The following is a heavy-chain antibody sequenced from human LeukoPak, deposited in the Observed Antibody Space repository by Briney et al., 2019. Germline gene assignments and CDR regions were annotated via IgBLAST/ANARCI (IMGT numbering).Heavy chain of an antibody. D-gene: IGHD3-3*01. CDR1: GGSISSGSYY. CDR3: ARDSGPFLEWLSHDVRYYFDY. Sequence: PSETLSLTCTVSGGSISSGSYYWSWIRQPAGKGLEWIGRIYTSGSTNYNPSLKSRVTISVDTSKNQFSLKLSSVTAADTAVYYCARDSGPFLEWLSHDVRYYFDYWGQGTLVTVSS. V-gene: IGHV4-61*02. J-gene: IGHJ4*02. CDR2: IYTSGST.